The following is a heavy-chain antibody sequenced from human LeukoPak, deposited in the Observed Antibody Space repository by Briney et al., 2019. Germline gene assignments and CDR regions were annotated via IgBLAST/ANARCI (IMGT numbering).Heavy chain of an antibody. J-gene: IGHJ3*02. CDR3: VKDWEWELRAFDI. V-gene: IGHV3-9*02. CDR1: GFTPDDYA. CDR2: NSRNSGSI. Sequence: GGSLRLSCAASGFTPDDYATHWVRHAPVKGLEWVSGNSRNSGSISYADSVKGRFTISRENAKNSLYMQMNSLRAEDTALYYCVKDWEWELRAFDIWGQGTMVTVSS. D-gene: IGHD1-26*01.